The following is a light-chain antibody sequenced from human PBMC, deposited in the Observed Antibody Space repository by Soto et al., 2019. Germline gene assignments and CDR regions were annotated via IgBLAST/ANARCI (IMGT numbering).Light chain of an antibody. CDR2: EVT. J-gene: IGLJ1*01. CDR3: SAYSGRNNSLV. CDR1: SSDVGGYRY. Sequence: QSALTQPPSASGFPGQSVTISCIGTSSDVGGYRYVSWYQQHPGKAPKLMISEVTNRPPGVPVRFSGSKSGNTASLTVSGLQADDDADYDCSAYSGRNNSLVFGAGTKVTVL. V-gene: IGLV2-8*01.